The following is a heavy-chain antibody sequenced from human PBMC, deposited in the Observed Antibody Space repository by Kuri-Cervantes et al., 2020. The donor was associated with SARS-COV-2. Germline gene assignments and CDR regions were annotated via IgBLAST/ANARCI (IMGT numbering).Heavy chain of an antibody. CDR2: VNHRGST. V-gene: IGHV4-34*01. CDR1: GESFSGYY. D-gene: IGHD5-18*01. CDR3: ARPSKLWLREGAFDI. J-gene: IGHJ3*02. Sequence: SETLSLTCAFYGESFSGYYWNWIRQSPGKGLEWIGEVNHRGSTNYNPSLKSRVTISVDTSSKQFSLHLSSVTAADTAVYYCARPSKLWLREGAFDIWGQGTMVTVSS.